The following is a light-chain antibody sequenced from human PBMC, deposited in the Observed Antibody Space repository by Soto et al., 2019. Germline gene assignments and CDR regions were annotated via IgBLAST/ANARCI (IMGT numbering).Light chain of an antibody. V-gene: IGKV1-39*01. J-gene: IGKJ1*01. Sequence: IQMTHSPPTLPASGGERGTISCPASQSISTWLAWYQQKPGKAPKLLIYAASSLQSGVPSRFSGSGSGTDFSLTISSLPLEDFATSYCQQSHRTPLKLGQGTKVDIK. CDR1: QSISTW. CDR2: AAS. CDR3: QQSHRTPLK.